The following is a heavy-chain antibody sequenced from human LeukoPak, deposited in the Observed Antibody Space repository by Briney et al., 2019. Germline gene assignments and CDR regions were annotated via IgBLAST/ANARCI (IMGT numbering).Heavy chain of an antibody. CDR3: PRVFRGVVTSNWFDP. CDR2: VYDNGNT. D-gene: IGHD2-21*02. Sequence: SETLSLTCTVSGGSINGHYWTWIRQPPGKGLEWIGFVYDNGNTDYNSSLQSRVTMSVDTSKNQLSLKMRSVTAADTAIYYCPRVFRGVVTSNWFDPWGQGTLVTVSS. J-gene: IGHJ5*02. CDR1: GGSINGHY. V-gene: IGHV4-59*11.